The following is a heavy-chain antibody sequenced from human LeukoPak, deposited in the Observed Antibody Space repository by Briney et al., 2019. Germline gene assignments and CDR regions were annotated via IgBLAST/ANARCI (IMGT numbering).Heavy chain of an antibody. D-gene: IGHD4-17*01. J-gene: IGHJ5*02. V-gene: IGHV4-61*05. CDR3: ARGGTTVTPGLLCFDH. Sequence: PSETLSLTCTVSGGSISSSSYYWGWIRQPPGKGLEWIGYIYYSGSAKYNPSLKSRVTISVDTSKNQFSLKLSSVTAADTAVYYCARGGTTVTPGLLCFDHWGQGTLVTVSS. CDR2: IYYSGSA. CDR1: GGSISSSSYY.